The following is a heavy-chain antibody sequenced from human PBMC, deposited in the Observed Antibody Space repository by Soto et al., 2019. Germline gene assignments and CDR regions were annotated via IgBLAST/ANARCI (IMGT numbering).Heavy chain of an antibody. D-gene: IGHD2-15*01. CDR3: AHKGGRGAAMDV. V-gene: IGHV2-5*02. J-gene: IGHJ6*02. CDR2: IYWDNDE. Sequence: QITLKESGPTLVKPTQTLTLTCTFSGFSLSTSGVGVDWIRQPPGKALEWLALIYWDNDERYSPSLKSRVTITKDTSKNEVVLTMTNMDPVDTGTYYCAHKGGRGAAMDVWGQGAAITVSS. CDR1: GFSLSTSGVG.